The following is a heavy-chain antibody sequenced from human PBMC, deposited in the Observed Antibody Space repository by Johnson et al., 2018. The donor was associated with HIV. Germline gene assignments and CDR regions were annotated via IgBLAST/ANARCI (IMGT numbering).Heavy chain of an antibody. CDR3: ARARYYYDSSGYHDAFDI. D-gene: IGHD3-22*01. CDR2: IWFDGSNK. J-gene: IGHJ3*02. CDR1: GFTFSNYG. V-gene: IGHV3-33*01. Sequence: QVQLVESGGGVVQPGRSLRLSCAASGFTFSNYGMHWVRQAPGKGLEWVAVIWFDGSNKYYADSVRGRFTISRDKSKNTLYLQLSSLRAEDSAVFYCARARYYYDSSGYHDAFDIWGQGTMVTVSS.